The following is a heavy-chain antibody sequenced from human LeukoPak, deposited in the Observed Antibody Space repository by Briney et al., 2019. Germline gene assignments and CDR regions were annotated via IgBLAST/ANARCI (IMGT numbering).Heavy chain of an antibody. D-gene: IGHD3-16*01. J-gene: IGHJ4*02. CDR2: INHSGST. CDR3: ASYDPTW. Sequence: SETLSLTCAVYGGSFSGYYWSWIRQPPGKGLEWIGEINHSGSTSYNPSLKSRVTISVDTSKNQFSLKLSSVTAADTAVYYCASYDPTWWGQGTLVTVSS. CDR1: GGSFSGYY. V-gene: IGHV4-34*01.